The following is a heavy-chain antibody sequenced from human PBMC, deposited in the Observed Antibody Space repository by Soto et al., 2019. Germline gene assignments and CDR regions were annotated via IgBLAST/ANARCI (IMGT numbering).Heavy chain of an antibody. CDR2: INGGNGNT. CDR1: GYSFSNYA. V-gene: IGHV1-3*01. Sequence: ASVEVSCKASGYSFSNYAMHWVRRAPGHRLEWMGWINGGNGNTEYSQKFQGRVTITRDTSASTAYMELNSLRSEDTAVYYCARVGTSSWDFGYWGQGTLVTVSS. J-gene: IGHJ4*02. CDR3: ARVGTSSWDFGY. D-gene: IGHD6-13*01.